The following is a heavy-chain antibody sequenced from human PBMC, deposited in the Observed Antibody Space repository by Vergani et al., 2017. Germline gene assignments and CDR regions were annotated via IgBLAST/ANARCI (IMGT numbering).Heavy chain of an antibody. V-gene: IGHV3-11*01. CDR2: ISSSGSTI. Sequence: QVQLVESGGGLVKPGGSLRLSCAASGFTFSDYYMSWIRQAPGKGLEWVSYISSSGSTIYYADSVKGRFTISRDNAKNSLYLQMNSLRAEDTAVYYCARDTGSRLVVVAATHRVDDAFDIWGQGTMVTVSS. CDR3: ARDTGSRLVVVAATHRVDDAFDI. D-gene: IGHD2-15*01. CDR1: GFTFSDYY. J-gene: IGHJ3*02.